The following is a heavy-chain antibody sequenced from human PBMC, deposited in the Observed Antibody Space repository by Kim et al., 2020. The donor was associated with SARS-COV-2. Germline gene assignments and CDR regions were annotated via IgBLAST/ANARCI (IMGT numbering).Heavy chain of an antibody. CDR3: AKGNSNPDWFDP. Sequence: GGSLRLSCAASGFTFSSYDMHWVRQAPGKGLEWVAVISYDGSNKYYADSVKGRFTISRDNSRNTLYLQMNSLRAEDTAVYYCAKGNSNPDWFDPWGQGTL. D-gene: IGHD4-4*01. V-gene: IGHV3-30*18. CDR1: GFTFSSYD. J-gene: IGHJ5*02. CDR2: ISYDGSNK.